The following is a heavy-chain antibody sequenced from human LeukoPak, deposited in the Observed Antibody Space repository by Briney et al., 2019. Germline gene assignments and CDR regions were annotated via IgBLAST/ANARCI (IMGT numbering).Heavy chain of an antibody. CDR3: ARDGVRLAASGTLYYYYYMDV. V-gene: IGHV1-2*02. CDR2: INPNSGGT. Sequence: ASVKVSCKASGYTFTGYYMHWVRQAPGQGLEWMGWINPNSGGTNYAQKFQGRVTMTRDTSISTAYMELSRLRSDDTAVYYCARDGVRLAASGTLYYYYYMDVWGKGTTVTISS. D-gene: IGHD6-13*01. CDR1: GYTFTGYY. J-gene: IGHJ6*03.